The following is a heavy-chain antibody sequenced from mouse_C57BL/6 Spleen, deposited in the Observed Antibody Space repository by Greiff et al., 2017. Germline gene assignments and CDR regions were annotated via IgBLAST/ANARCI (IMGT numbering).Heavy chain of an antibody. Sequence: VQLKQSGPELVKPGASVKISCKASGYSFTDYNMNWVKQSNGKSLEWIGVINPNYGTTSYNQKFKGNATLTVDQSSSTAYMQLNSLTSEDSAVYYCVGGSSYGAMDYWGQGTSVTVSS. J-gene: IGHJ4*01. D-gene: IGHD1-1*01. CDR1: GYSFTDYN. V-gene: IGHV1-39*01. CDR3: VGGSSYGAMDY. CDR2: INPNYGTT.